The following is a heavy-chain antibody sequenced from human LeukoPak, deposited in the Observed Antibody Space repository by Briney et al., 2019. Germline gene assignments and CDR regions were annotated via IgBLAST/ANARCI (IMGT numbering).Heavy chain of an antibody. D-gene: IGHD3-3*01. Sequence: SETLSLTCTVSGGSMRSSSYYWGWIRQPPGKGLEWIVSIYYSGSTYYNPSLKSRVTISVDTSKNQFSLKLSSVTAADTAVYYCARVIYDFWSGHFDYWGQGTLVTVSS. CDR1: GGSMRSSSYY. CDR3: ARVIYDFWSGHFDY. V-gene: IGHV4-39*07. CDR2: IYYSGST. J-gene: IGHJ4*02.